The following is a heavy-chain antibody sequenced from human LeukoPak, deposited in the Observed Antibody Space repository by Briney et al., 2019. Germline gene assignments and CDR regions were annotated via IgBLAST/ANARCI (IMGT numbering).Heavy chain of an antibody. V-gene: IGHV3-21*01. CDR1: GFTFNIYA. CDR3: ARDLGGRFDY. CDR2: ITSSSSYI. J-gene: IGHJ4*02. Sequence: GGSLRLSCAASGFTFNIYAMNWVRQASGKGLEWVSSITSSSSYIYYADLLNGRFTISRDNAKNSLYLQMNSLRAEDTAVYYCARDLGGRFDYWGQGTLVTVSS.